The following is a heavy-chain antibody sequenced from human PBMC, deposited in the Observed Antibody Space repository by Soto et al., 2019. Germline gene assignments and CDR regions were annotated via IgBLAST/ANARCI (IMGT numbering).Heavy chain of an antibody. Sequence: AASVRVSCKASGYTFTSYDINWVRLATGQGLEWMGWMNPNSGNTGYAQKFQGRVTMTRNTSISTAYMELSSLRSEDTAVYYCARGRKGSTRIYYYYMDVWGKGTTVTVSS. CDR1: GYTFTSYD. CDR2: MNPNSGNT. D-gene: IGHD2-2*01. CDR3: ARGRKGSTRIYYYYMDV. V-gene: IGHV1-8*01. J-gene: IGHJ6*03.